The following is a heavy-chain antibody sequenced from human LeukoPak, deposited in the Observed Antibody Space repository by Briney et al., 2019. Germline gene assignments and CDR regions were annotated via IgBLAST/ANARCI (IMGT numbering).Heavy chain of an antibody. Sequence: GGSLRLSCAASGFTFSSYSMNWVRQAPGKGLEWVSYISSSSSTIYYADSVKGRFTISRDNAKNSLYLQMNSLRPEDTAVYYCARDYGKDSSSYYFDYWGQGILVTVSS. CDR3: ARDYGKDSSSYYFDY. J-gene: IGHJ4*02. CDR2: ISSSSSTI. D-gene: IGHD6-6*01. V-gene: IGHV3-48*01. CDR1: GFTFSSYS.